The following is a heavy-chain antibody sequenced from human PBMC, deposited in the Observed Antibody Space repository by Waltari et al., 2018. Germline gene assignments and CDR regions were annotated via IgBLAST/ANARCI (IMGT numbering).Heavy chain of an antibody. Sequence: LVQSGAEVMKPGASVKVSCKVSRNLIPEPFIHWLRQAPGQGLEWMGWVNPRGGATNFAQRFRGRITVTWDTSLSTSYLGLSGLSSDDTAIYYCAREYCGGECRLFDFWGQGTLVTVSS. CDR2: VNPRGGAT. CDR1: RNLIPEPF. J-gene: IGHJ4*02. V-gene: IGHV1-2*02. D-gene: IGHD2-21*01. CDR3: AREYCGGECRLFDF.